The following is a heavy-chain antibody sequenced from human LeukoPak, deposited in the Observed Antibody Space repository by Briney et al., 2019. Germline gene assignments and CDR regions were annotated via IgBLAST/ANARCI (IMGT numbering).Heavy chain of an antibody. J-gene: IGHJ1*01. D-gene: IGHD1-26*01. CDR1: GGSFSGYY. CDR3: ASSGSYSRRGYFQH. Sequence: PSETLSLTCAVYGGSFSGYYWSWIRQPPGKGLEWIGEINHSGSTNYNLSPKSRVTISVDTSKNQFSLKLSSVTAADTAVYYCASSGSYSRRGYFQHWGQGTLVTVSS. CDR2: INHSGST. V-gene: IGHV4-34*01.